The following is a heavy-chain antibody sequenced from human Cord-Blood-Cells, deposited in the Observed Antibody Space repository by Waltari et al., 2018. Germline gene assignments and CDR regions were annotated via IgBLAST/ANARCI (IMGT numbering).Heavy chain of an antibody. CDR3: AVPSKQLVDYYYYMDV. CDR1: GYTFTGYY. CDR2: INPNSGGT. J-gene: IGHJ6*03. Sequence: QVQLVQSGAEVKKPGASVKVSCKAYGYTFTGYYMHWARQAPGQGLEWMGWINPNSGGTNYAQKFQGRVTMTRDTSISTAYMELSRLRSDDTAVYYCAVPSKQLVDYYYYMDVWGKGTTVTVSS. D-gene: IGHD6-6*01. V-gene: IGHV1-2*02.